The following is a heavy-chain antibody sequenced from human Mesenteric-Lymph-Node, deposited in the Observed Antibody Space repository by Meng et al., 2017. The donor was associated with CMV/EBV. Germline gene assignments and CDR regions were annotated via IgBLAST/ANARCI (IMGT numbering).Heavy chain of an antibody. Sequence: SCAASGITVSSNYMTWVRQAPGKGLKWVSVIYAGGTTHYADSVKGRFTISRDKSRNTLYLQMNGLRAEDTAVYYCARGLAGDAFDIWGQGTLVTVSS. V-gene: IGHV3-53*01. J-gene: IGHJ3*02. CDR1: GITVSSNY. CDR3: ARGLAGDAFDI. CDR2: IYAGGTT.